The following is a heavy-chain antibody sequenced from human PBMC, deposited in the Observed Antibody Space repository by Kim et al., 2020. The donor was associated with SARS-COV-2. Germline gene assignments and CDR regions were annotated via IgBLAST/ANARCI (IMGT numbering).Heavy chain of an antibody. CDR2: ISYDGSNK. CDR3: ARGISYGMDV. CDR1: GFTFSSYA. D-gene: IGHD1-20*01. V-gene: IGHV3-30*04. Sequence: GGSLRLSCAASGFTFSSYAMHWVRQAPGKGLEWVAVISYDGSNKYYADSVKGRFTISRDNSKNTLYLQMNSLRAEDTAVYYCARGISYGMDVWGQGTTVTVSS. J-gene: IGHJ6*02.